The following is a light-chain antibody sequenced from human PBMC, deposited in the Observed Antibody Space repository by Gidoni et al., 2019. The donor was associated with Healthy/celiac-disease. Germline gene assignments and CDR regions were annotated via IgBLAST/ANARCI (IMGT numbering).Light chain of an antibody. CDR1: KLGEKY. CDR3: QAWDSSTVV. CDR2: QDS. V-gene: IGLV3-1*01. J-gene: IGLJ2*01. Sequence: SYELTHPPSVSVTPGQPASITCSGDKLGEKYACWYQQKPGPAPVLVIYQDSNRPSGIPDRFSGSNSGNTATLTISGTQAMDEADYYCQAWDSSTVVFGGGTKLTVL.